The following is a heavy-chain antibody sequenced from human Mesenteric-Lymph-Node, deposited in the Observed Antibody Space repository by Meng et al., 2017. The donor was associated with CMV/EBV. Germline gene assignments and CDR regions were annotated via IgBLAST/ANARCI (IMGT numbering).Heavy chain of an antibody. CDR1: GFTFSNYE. CDR2: ISTSGGSI. Sequence: GESLKISCAASGFTFSNYEMNWVRQAPGKGLEWLSYISTSGGSIYYADSVKGRFTISRDNAENSLSLQMNNLRVEDTAVYHCATRSASDSWGQGTLVTVSS. V-gene: IGHV3-48*03. J-gene: IGHJ5*01. CDR3: ATRSASDS. D-gene: IGHD3-16*01.